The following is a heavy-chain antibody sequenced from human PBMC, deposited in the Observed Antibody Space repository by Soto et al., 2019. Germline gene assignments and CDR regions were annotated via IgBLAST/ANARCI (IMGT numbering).Heavy chain of an antibody. D-gene: IGHD3-9*01. CDR1: VFRFYAHG. J-gene: IGHJ4*02. CDR2: INVSGALT. Sequence: PWLSXRLSGSASVFRFYAHGISLFRHSPGKGLQFVSSINVSGALTYYIESVKGRFTISRDNSEHTLYLQMNNLEADDTAIYYCVKDPKWLDNYFESWGQRPLVNVYS. V-gene: IGHV3-23*01. CDR3: VKDPKWLDNYFES.